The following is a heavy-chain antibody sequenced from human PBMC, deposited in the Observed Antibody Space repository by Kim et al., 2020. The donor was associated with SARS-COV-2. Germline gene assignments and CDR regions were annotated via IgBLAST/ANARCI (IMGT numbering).Heavy chain of an antibody. CDR3: AREGGSSSYGFFDY. CDR2: IYYSGST. J-gene: IGHJ4*02. CDR1: GGSISSYY. D-gene: IGHD6-13*01. Sequence: SETLSLTCTVSGGSISSYYWSWIRQPPGKGLEWIGYIYYSGSTNYNPSLKSRVTISVDTSKNQFSLKLSSVTAADTAVYYCAREGGSSSYGFFDYWGEGTLVTVSS. V-gene: IGHV4-59*13.